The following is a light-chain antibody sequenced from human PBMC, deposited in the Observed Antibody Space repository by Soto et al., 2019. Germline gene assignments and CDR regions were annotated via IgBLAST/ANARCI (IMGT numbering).Light chain of an antibody. CDR1: QSVSSTS. Sequence: ESVLTQSPGTLSLSPGERATLSCRASQSVSSTSLAWYQQRPGRSPRLLIFGASSRATGIPDRFSGSGSGTDFTLTISRLEPEDYAVYYCQQYGSSPLTFGGGTKVDIK. CDR3: QQYGSSPLT. CDR2: GAS. J-gene: IGKJ4*01. V-gene: IGKV3-20*01.